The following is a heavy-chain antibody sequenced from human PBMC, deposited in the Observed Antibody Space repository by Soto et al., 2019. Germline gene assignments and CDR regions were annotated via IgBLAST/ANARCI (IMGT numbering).Heavy chain of an antibody. J-gene: IGHJ6*02. D-gene: IGHD6-19*01. CDR1: GFTFSSYA. CDR2: ISYDGSNK. V-gene: IGHV3-30-3*01. CDR3: ASGGLIAVAVPYYYGMDV. Sequence: GGSLRLSCAASGFTFSSYAMHWVRQAPGKGLEWVAVISYDGSNKYYADSVKGRFTISRDNSKNTLYLQMNSLRAEDTAVYYCASGGLIAVAVPYYYGMDVWGQGTTVTVSS.